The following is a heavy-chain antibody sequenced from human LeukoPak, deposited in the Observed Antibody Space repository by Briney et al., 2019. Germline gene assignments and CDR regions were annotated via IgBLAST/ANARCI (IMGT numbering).Heavy chain of an antibody. Sequence: SETLSLTCTVSGGSISSSSYYWGWIRQPPGKGLEWIGSIYYSGSTYYNPSLKSRVTISVDTCKNQFSLKLSSVTAADTAVYYCARGYYGDYVEGYWGQGTLVTVSS. CDR3: ARGYYGDYVEGY. CDR2: IYYSGST. J-gene: IGHJ4*02. V-gene: IGHV4-39*07. CDR1: GGSISSSSYY. D-gene: IGHD4-17*01.